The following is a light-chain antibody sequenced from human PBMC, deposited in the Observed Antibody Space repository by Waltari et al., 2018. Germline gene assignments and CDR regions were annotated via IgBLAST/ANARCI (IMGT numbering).Light chain of an antibody. J-gene: IGKJ1*01. Sequence: DLQMTQSPSSLSASVGDRVTITCRASQSISSYLNLYQQKPGKAPKLLIYAASSLQSGVPSRFSGSGSGTDFTLTISSLQPEDFATYYWQQSYSTQTFGQGTKVEIK. V-gene: IGKV1-39*01. CDR1: QSISSY. CDR3: QQSYSTQT. CDR2: AAS.